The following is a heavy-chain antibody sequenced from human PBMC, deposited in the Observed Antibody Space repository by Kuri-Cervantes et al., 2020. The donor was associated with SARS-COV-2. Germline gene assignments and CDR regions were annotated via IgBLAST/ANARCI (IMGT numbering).Heavy chain of an antibody. CDR2: INHSGST. V-gene: IGHV4-34*01. CDR1: GGSFSGYY. D-gene: IGHD3-22*01. J-gene: IGHJ3*02. Sequence: SETLSLTCAVYGGSFSGYYWSWIRQPPGKGLEWIGEINHSGSTNYNPSLKSRVTISVDTSKNQFSLKLSSVTAADTAVYYCAREMEYPRYYDHDAFDIWGQGTMVTVSS. CDR3: AREMEYPRYYDHDAFDI.